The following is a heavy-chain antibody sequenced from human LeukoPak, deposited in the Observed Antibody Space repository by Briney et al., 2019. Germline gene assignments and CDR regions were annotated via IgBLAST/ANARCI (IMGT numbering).Heavy chain of an antibody. V-gene: IGHV1-46*01. CDR3: ARVSQRIVGATHLGY. CDR1: GYTFTSYY. D-gene: IGHD1-26*01. Sequence: ASVKVSCKASGYTFTSYYMHWVRQAPGQGLEWMGIINPSGGSTSYAQKFQGRVTMTRDTSTSTVYMELSSLRSEDTAVYYCARVSQRIVGATHLGYWGQGTLVTVSS. J-gene: IGHJ4*02. CDR2: INPSGGST.